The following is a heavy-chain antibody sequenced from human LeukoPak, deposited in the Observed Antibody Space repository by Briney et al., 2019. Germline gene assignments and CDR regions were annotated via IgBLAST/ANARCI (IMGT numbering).Heavy chain of an antibody. CDR1: GGSFSGYY. D-gene: IGHD2-2*01. V-gene: IGHV4-34*01. J-gene: IGHJ6*03. CDR3: ARGVEGYCSSTSCYPYYYYYYYMDV. CDR2: INHSGST. Sequence: SETLSLTCAVYGGSFSGYYWSWLRQPPGKGLEWIGEINHSGSTNYNPSLKSRVTVSVDTSKNQFSLKLSSVTAADTAVYYCARGVEGYCSSTSCYPYYYYYYYMDVWGKGTTVTVSS.